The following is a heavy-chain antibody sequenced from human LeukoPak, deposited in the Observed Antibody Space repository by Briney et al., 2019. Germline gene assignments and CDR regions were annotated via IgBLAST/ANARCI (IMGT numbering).Heavy chain of an antibody. CDR3: ARDYYDILTGFTYGMDV. CDR1: GFTFSRYW. CDR2: INSDGSST. Sequence: GGSLRLSCAASGFTFSRYWMHWVRHAPGKGLVWVSRINSDGSSTSYADSVKGRFTISRDNAKNTLYLQMNSLRAEDTAVYYCARDYYDILTGFTYGMDVWGQGTTVTVSS. D-gene: IGHD3-9*01. V-gene: IGHV3-74*01. J-gene: IGHJ6*02.